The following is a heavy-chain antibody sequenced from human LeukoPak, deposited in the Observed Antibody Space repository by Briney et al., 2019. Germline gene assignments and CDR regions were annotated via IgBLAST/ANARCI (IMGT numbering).Heavy chain of an antibody. D-gene: IGHD2-21*02. V-gene: IGHV3-48*01. J-gene: IGHJ4*02. CDR1: GFTFSSYS. CDR3: ARDPVTASDY. Sequence: GGSLRLSCAASGFTFSSYSMNWVRQAPGKGLEWVSYISSSSSTIYYADSVKGRFTISRDNAKNSLYLQMNSLRAEDTAVYYCARDPVTASDYWGQGTLVTVSS. CDR2: ISSSSSTI.